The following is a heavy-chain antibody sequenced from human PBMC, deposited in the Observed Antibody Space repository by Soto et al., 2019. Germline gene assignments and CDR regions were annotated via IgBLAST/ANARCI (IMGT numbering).Heavy chain of an antibody. CDR1: GGYISSSRYY. CDR2: IYYSGST. J-gene: IGHJ4*02. D-gene: IGHD6-19*01. Sequence: QLQLQESGPGLVTPSETMSLTCTVSGGYISSSRYYWGWIRQPPGKGLEWIGSIYYSGSTYYNPSLNVRLIITKVTNENDFAMKLRSVTAAGNIEYGGAVGNIMADTQYIAYWGQRTLVTVYS. V-gene: IGHV4-39*01. CDR3: AVGNIMADTQYIAY.